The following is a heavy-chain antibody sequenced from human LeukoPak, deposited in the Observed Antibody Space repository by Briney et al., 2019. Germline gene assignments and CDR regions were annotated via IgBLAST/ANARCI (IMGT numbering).Heavy chain of an antibody. V-gene: IGHV3-73*01. J-gene: IGHJ4*02. CDR1: GFTFSGSA. CDR3: TTPGIAAAGTTDY. CDR2: IRSKANSYAT. Sequence: PGGSLRLSCAASGFTFSGSAMHWVRQASGKGLEWVGRIRSKANSYATAYAAPVKGRFTISRDDSKNTAYLQMNSLKTEDTAVYYCTTPGIAAAGTTDYWGQGTLVTVSS. D-gene: IGHD6-13*01.